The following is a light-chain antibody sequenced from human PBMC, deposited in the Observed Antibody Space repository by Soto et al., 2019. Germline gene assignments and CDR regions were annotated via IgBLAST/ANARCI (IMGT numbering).Light chain of an antibody. V-gene: IGLV1-40*01. Sequence: QSVLTQPPSVSGAPGQRVTISCTGSSSNIGAGYDVHWYQQLPGTAPKLLIYGNSNRPSGVPDRFSGSKSGTSASLAITGLQAEDEADYYCQSYDSSLSGSRVFDGGTKVTVL. CDR2: GNS. J-gene: IGLJ3*02. CDR1: SSNIGAGYD. CDR3: QSYDSSLSGSRV.